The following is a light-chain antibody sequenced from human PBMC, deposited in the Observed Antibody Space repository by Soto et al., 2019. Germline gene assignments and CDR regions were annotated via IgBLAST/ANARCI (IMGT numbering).Light chain of an antibody. CDR1: QSVRTF. Sequence: EIVLTQSPATLSLSPGERATLSYRASQSVRTFLAWYQLKPGQPPRLLIYDASNRATGIPARFSGSGSGTDFTLTISSLEPEDFAIYYCQQRSNGLTFGGGTKVEIK. V-gene: IGKV3-11*01. CDR3: QQRSNGLT. J-gene: IGKJ4*01. CDR2: DAS.